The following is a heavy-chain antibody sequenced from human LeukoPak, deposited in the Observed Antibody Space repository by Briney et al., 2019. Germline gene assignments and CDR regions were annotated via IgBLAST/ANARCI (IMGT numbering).Heavy chain of an antibody. CDR2: IYYSGST. CDR1: GGSISSYY. V-gene: IGHV4-59*12. D-gene: IGHD3-10*01. CDR3: ARLSGRFGEPLYYFDY. J-gene: IGHJ4*02. Sequence: SETLSLTCTVSGGSISSYYWSWIRQPPGKGLEWIGYIYYSGSTYYNPSLKSRVTISVDTSKNQFSLKLSSVTAADTAVYYCARLSGRFGEPLYYFDYWGQGTLVTVSS.